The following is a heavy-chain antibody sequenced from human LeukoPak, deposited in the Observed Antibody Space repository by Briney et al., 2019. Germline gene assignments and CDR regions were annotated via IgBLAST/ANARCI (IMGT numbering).Heavy chain of an antibody. CDR2: INPSGGST. D-gene: IGHD3-22*01. CDR1: GYTFTSYY. V-gene: IGHV1-46*01. Sequence: ASVKVSCKASGYTFTSYYMHWVRQASGQGLEWMGIINPSGGSTSYAQKFQGRVTMTRDTSTSTVYMELSSLRSEDTAVYYCERNHDYYDSSGYPFYPWGQGTLVTVSS. J-gene: IGHJ5*02. CDR3: ERNHDYYDSSGYPFYP.